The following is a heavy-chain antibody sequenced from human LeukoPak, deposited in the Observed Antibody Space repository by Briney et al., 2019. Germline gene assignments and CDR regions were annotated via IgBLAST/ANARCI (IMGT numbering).Heavy chain of an antibody. J-gene: IGHJ5*02. CDR2: IKQDGSEK. Sequence: GRCLSLSRALSLLTPCGYWMTTVARAASTAREGVADIKQDGSEKYYVDSVKGRFTISRDNAKNSLYLQMNSLRAEDTAVYYCARVIGGNWFDPWGQGTLVTVSS. CDR3: ARVIGGNWFDP. D-gene: IGHD3-22*01. V-gene: IGHV3-7*01. CDR1: LLTPCGYW.